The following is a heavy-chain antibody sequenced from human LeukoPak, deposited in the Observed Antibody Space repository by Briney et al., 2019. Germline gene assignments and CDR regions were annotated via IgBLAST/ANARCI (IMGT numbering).Heavy chain of an antibody. CDR1: GYTFTGYY. Sequence: ASVKVSCKASGYTFTGYYMHWVRQAPGQGLEWMGWINPNSGGTNYAQKSQGGVTMTRDTSISTAYMELSRLRSDDTAVYYCARPVPLLTLYDAFDIWGQGTMVTVSS. J-gene: IGHJ3*02. CDR3: ARPVPLLTLYDAFDI. D-gene: IGHD1-26*01. CDR2: INPNSGGT. V-gene: IGHV1-2*02.